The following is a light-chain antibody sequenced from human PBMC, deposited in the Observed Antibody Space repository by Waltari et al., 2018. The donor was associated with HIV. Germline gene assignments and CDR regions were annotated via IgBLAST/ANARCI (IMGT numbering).Light chain of an antibody. V-gene: IGKV1-12*01. CDR2: SAF. J-gene: IGKJ4*01. CDR3: QQGDSFPHT. Sequence: DIQMAPSPFNVSAFVGCTVTLTCRASRDISTSLAWYQVKPGRAPNLLRYSAFQLETGVPSRFGGAGSGTEFTLTITSLQPEDFATYYCQQGDSFPHTFGGGTRVDMK. CDR1: RDISTS.